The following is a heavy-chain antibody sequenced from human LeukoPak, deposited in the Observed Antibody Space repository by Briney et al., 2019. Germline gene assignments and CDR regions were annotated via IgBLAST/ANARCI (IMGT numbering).Heavy chain of an antibody. CDR1: GVSINDYY. V-gene: IGHV4-34*01. CDR3: ARIRCGHSGSVCYNH. CDR2: ISHTEGT. D-gene: IGHD3-9*01. J-gene: IGHJ4*02. Sequence: PSETLSLTCGVFGVSINDYYWSWIRQSPGKGLEWIGEISHTEGTRYNPSLESRVTMSVGTSENQLSLKLIFVTAADTAVYYCARIRCGHSGSVCYNHGGLGTLVTVSS.